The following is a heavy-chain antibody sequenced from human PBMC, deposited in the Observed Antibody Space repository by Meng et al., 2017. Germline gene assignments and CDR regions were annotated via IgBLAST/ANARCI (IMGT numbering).Heavy chain of an antibody. CDR3: ATGALVLSGAFDI. CDR2: VGPEDGET. V-gene: IGHV1-69-2*01. Sequence: EVQLVTSGAEVKKPGATVKISCKVSGYTFTEYYMHWVKQVPGKGLEWMGLVGPEDGETIYAEKFQGRVTITADTSTDTAYMELSSLRSEDTAVYYCATGALVLSGAFDIWGQGTMVTVSS. J-gene: IGHJ3*02. CDR1: GYTFTEYY. D-gene: IGHD1-26*01.